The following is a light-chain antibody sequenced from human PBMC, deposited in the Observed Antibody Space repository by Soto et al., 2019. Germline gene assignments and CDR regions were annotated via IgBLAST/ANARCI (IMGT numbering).Light chain of an antibody. CDR1: SSNLGAGYD. CDR2: GNR. J-gene: IGLJ3*02. Sequence: QSVLTQPPSVSGAPGQRVTLSCTGNSSNLGAGYDVHWYQQLPGAAPKLVIFGNRNRPSGVPERFSGSKSGTSASLAITGLQAEDETDYYCSSYTSTGAWVFGGGTKLTVL. V-gene: IGLV1-40*01. CDR3: SSYTSTGAWV.